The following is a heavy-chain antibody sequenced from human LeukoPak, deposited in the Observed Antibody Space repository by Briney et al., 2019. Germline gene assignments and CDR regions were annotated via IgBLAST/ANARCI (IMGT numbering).Heavy chain of an antibody. CDR1: GXSFPNYW. CDR3: ASRLRERFDS. J-gene: IGHJ4*02. CDR2: LYPGDSDT. V-gene: IGHV5-51*01. Sequence: GESLQISCKVSGXSFPNYWIGWVRQMPGKGLEWLGILYPGDSDTRYSPSFQGQVTISADKSISTAYLQWSSLKASDTAMYYCASRLRERFDSWGQGTLVTVSS. D-gene: IGHD5-12*01.